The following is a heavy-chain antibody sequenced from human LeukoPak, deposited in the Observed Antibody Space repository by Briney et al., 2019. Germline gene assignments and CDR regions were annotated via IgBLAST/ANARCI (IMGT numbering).Heavy chain of an antibody. J-gene: IGHJ6*03. CDR1: GSTVSSNY. D-gene: IGHD3-10*01. V-gene: IGHV3-53*01. CDR2: IYSGGST. Sequence: PGGSLRLSCAASGSTVSSNYMSWVRQAPGKGLEWDSVIYSGGSTYYADSVKGRFTISRDNSKNTLYLQMNSLRAEDTAVYYCASRVGFGELLLSYYYYYYMDVWGKGTTVTVSS. CDR3: ASRVGFGELLLSYYYYYYMDV.